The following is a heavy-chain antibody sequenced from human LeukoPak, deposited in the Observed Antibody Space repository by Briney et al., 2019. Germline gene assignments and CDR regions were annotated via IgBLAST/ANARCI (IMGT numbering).Heavy chain of an antibody. CDR3: AKGAVAGTTCFFDY. CDR1: GYTFTGYY. J-gene: IGHJ4*02. D-gene: IGHD6-19*01. CDR2: INPNSGGT. V-gene: IGHV1-2*06. Sequence: ASVKVSCKASGYTFTGYYMHWVRQAPGQGLEWMGRINPNSGGTNYAQKFQGRVTMTRSASINTAYMELTNLRSEDTAVYYCAKGAVAGTTCFFDYWGQGTLVTVSS.